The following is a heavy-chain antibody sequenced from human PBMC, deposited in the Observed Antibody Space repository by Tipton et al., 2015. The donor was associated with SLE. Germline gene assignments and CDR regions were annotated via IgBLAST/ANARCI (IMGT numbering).Heavy chain of an antibody. Sequence: SLRLSCAASGLLFSDYYMGWIRQAPGKGLAWISYISSGGGTICYADSVRGRFLISRDIAQNSLYLQMDSLRGEDTAIYYCARGGGSDSFDHWGQGTLVTVSS. V-gene: IGHV3-11*04. J-gene: IGHJ4*02. D-gene: IGHD5-24*01. CDR3: ARGGGSDSFDH. CDR2: ISSGGGTI. CDR1: GLLFSDYY.